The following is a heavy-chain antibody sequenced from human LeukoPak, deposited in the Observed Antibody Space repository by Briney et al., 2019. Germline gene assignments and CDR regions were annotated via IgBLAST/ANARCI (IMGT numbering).Heavy chain of an antibody. CDR3: ARYGAFYSSSWSSGLDY. D-gene: IGHD6-13*01. CDR1: GDSFSSNSAA. Sequence: SQTLSLTCAISGDSFSSNSAAWNWIRQSPSRGLEWLGRTYYRSKWYNDYAVSVKSRITINPDTSKNQFSLKLSSVTAADTAVYYCARYGAFYSSSWSSGLDYWGQGTLVTVSS. J-gene: IGHJ4*02. V-gene: IGHV6-1*01. CDR2: TYYRSKWYN.